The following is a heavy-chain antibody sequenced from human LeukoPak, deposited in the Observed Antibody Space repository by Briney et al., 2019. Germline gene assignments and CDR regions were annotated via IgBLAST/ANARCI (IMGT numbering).Heavy chain of an antibody. CDR3: ASIIRGDGGNSYYYYGMDV. D-gene: IGHD4-23*01. J-gene: IGHJ6*02. V-gene: IGHV4-39*07. CDR2: IYYSGST. Sequence: PSETLSLTCTVSGGSISSSSYYWGWIRQPPGKGLEWIGSIYYSGSTYYNPSLKSRVTISVDTSKNQFSLKLSSVTAADTAVYYCASIIRGDGGNSYYYYGMDVWGQGTTVTVSS. CDR1: GGSISSSSYY.